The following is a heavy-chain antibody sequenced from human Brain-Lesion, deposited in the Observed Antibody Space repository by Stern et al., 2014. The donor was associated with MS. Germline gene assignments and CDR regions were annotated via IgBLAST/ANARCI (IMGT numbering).Heavy chain of an antibody. CDR1: GFTFSSYG. J-gene: IGHJ4*02. CDR2: ISYDGSDT. Sequence: VQLMQSGGGVVQPGRSLRLTCTVSGFTFSSYGMHWVRQAPGKGLGGVSVISYDGSDTYYAESVKGRFTISRDNSKNTLYLEMRSLRPEDTAVYYCVKRGITEVRGVRLGDYWGPGTLVIVSS. D-gene: IGHD3-10*01. CDR3: VKRGITEVRGVRLGDY. V-gene: IGHV3-30*18.